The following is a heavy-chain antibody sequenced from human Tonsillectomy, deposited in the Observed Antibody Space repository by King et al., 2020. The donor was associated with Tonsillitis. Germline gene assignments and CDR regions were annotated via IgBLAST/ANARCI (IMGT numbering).Heavy chain of an antibody. V-gene: IGHV1-2*06. J-gene: IGHJ4*02. D-gene: IGHD2-8*02. CDR2: INPDSGAA. CDR3: ARDTGGWRAFDS. CDR1: GYSFTGYS. Sequence: QVQLVESGAEVKKPGASVKVSCQASGYSFTGYSIHWVRQAPGQGLHWMGRINPDSGAADYALTFEDRVTMTTDTSSRTAYLQLSRLRSDDTATYFCARDTGGWRAFDSWGQGTLVTVSS.